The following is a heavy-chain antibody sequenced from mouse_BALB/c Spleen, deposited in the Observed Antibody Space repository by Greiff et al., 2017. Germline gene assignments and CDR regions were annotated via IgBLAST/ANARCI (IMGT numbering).Heavy chain of an antibody. V-gene: IGHV1-55*01. D-gene: IGHD2-4*01. J-gene: IGHJ4*01. CDR1: GYNFNSYW. Sequence: QVQLKQPGAELVKPGTSVKLSCQASGYNFNSYWINWVKLRPGQGLEWIGDIYPGSGSTNYNEKFKSKATLTVDTSSSTAYMQLSSLASEDSALYYCARGDYDVYAMDYWGQGTSVTVSS. CDR3: ARGDYDVYAMDY. CDR2: IYPGSGST.